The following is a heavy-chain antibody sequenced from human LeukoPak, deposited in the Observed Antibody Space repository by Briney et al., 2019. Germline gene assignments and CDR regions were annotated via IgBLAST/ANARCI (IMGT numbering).Heavy chain of an antibody. CDR1: GGSISSGSYY. V-gene: IGHV4-61*02. D-gene: IGHD6-6*01. CDR2: IYTSGST. CDR3: ARAVERSIAAHNWFDP. J-gene: IGHJ5*02. Sequence: SETLSLTCTVSGGSISSGSYYWSWIRQPAGKGLEWIGRIYTSGSTNYNPSLKSRVTISVDTSKNQFSLKPSSVTAADTAVYYCARAVERSIAAHNWFDPWGQGTLVTVSS.